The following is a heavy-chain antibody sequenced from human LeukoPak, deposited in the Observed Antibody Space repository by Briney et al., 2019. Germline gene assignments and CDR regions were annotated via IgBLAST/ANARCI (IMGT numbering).Heavy chain of an antibody. Sequence: ASVKVSCKASGYTFTSYYMHWVRQAPGQGLEWMGIINPSGGSTNYAQKFQGRVTITADESTSTAYMELSSLRSEDTAVYYCARDRIFGVVIGNDAFDIWGQGTMVTVSS. J-gene: IGHJ3*02. D-gene: IGHD3-3*01. CDR1: GYTFTSYY. CDR2: INPSGGST. V-gene: IGHV1-46*01. CDR3: ARDRIFGVVIGNDAFDI.